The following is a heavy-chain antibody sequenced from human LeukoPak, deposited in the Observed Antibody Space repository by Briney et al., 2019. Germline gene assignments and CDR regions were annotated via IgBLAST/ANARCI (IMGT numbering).Heavy chain of an antibody. CDR2: VYYSGAT. J-gene: IGHJ4*02. V-gene: IGHV4-59*01. CDR3: AVVTSHPRYFDH. Sequence: SETLSLTCSVSGDSIYWSWVRQSPGKGLQWIGTVYYSGATNYNPSLASRLTMSLDMSKSKFSLKLSSVTAADTAIYYCAVVTSHPRYFDHWGQGTLITVSS. D-gene: IGHD2-21*02. CDR1: GDSIY.